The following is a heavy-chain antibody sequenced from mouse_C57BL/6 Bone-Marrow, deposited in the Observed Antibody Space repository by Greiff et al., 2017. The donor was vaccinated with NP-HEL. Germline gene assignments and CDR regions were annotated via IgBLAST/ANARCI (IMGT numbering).Heavy chain of an antibody. D-gene: IGHD1-1*01. CDR2: ISSGGSYT. V-gene: IGHV5-6*01. J-gene: IGHJ1*03. CDR1: GFTFSSYG. CDR3: ARPFYYYARYFDV. Sequence: EVKLMESGGDLVKPGGSLKLSCAASGFTFSSYGMSWVRQTPDKRLEWVATISSGGSYTYYPDSVKGRFPISRDNAKNTRYLQMSSVKSEDTAMYYCARPFYYYARYFDVWGTGTTVTVSS.